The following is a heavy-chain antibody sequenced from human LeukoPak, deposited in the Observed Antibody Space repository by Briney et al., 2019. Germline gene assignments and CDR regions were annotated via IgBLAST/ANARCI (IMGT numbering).Heavy chain of an antibody. V-gene: IGHV4-39*01. Sequence: SETLSLTCTVSGGSISSSSYYWGWIRSTPGKGLEWIGSIYYSGSTYYNPSLKSRVTISVDTSKNQFSLKLSSVTAADTAVYYCARRRYCSGGSCYDYWGQGTLVTVSS. J-gene: IGHJ4*02. CDR1: GGSISSSSYY. CDR3: ARRRYCSGGSCYDY. D-gene: IGHD2-15*01. CDR2: IYYSGST.